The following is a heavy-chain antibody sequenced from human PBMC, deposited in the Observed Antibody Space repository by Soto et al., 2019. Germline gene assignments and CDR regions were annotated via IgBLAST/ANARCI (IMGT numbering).Heavy chain of an antibody. Sequence: ASVKVSCKASGYTFTSYGISWVRQAPGQGLEWMGWISAYNGNTNYAQKLQGRVTMTTDTSTSTAYMELRSLRSDDTAVYYCARKETIDYDSSGYYYPGAFDIWGQGTMVTVSS. CDR2: ISAYNGNT. CDR1: GYTFTSYG. V-gene: IGHV1-18*01. CDR3: ARKETIDYDSSGYYYPGAFDI. D-gene: IGHD3-22*01. J-gene: IGHJ3*02.